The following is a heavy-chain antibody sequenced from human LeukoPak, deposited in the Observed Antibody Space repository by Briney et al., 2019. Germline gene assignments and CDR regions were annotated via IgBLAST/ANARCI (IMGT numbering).Heavy chain of an antibody. V-gene: IGHV1-69*05. CDR3: ARDRGSGSYYRRVPEYFQH. J-gene: IGHJ1*01. CDR1: GGTFSSYA. D-gene: IGHD3-10*01. CDR2: FIPIFGTA. Sequence: SVKVSCKASGGTFSSYAISWVRQAHGQGLEWMGRFIPIFGTANYAQKFQGRVTITTDESTSTAYMELSSLRSEDTAVYYCARDRGSGSYYRRVPEYFQHWGQGTLVTVSS.